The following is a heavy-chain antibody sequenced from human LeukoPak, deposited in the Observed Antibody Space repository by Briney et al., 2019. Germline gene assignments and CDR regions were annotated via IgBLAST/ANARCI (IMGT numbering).Heavy chain of an antibody. CDR3: ASSSYFDLDAFDI. Sequence: GASVKVSCKASGYTFTGYYMHWMRQAPGQGLEWMGWINPNSGGTNYAQKFQGRVTLSRDTSISTAYMELTRLRSDDAAVYYCASSSYFDLDAFDIWGQGTMVTVSS. V-gene: IGHV1-2*02. CDR2: INPNSGGT. CDR1: GYTFTGYY. J-gene: IGHJ3*02. D-gene: IGHD2-2*01.